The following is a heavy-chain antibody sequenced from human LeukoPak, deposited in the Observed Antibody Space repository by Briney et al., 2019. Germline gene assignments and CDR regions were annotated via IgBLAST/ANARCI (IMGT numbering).Heavy chain of an antibody. CDR2: VYYSGIT. Sequence: PSETLSLTCSASGGSISSRSHYWGWIRQSPGKGLEWIATVYYSGITYYNPSLPSRVTISIDTSKNQFSLKLSSVTAADTAVFYCARHLPVANTVGSFDIWGQGTMVTVSS. V-gene: IGHV4-39*01. CDR1: GGSISSRSHY. CDR3: ARHLPVANTVGSFDI. D-gene: IGHD5-12*01. J-gene: IGHJ3*02.